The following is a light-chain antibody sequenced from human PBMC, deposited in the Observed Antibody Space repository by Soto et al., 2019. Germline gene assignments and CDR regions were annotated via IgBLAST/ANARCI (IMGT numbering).Light chain of an antibody. J-gene: IGKJ1*01. CDR3: QQYNNGWT. Sequence: EIVMTQSPATLSVSPGERATLSCRASQSVSSNLAWYQQKPGQAPRLLIYGASTRATGIPARFSGSESGTEFTLTISSLQSEDFAAYYCQQYNNGWTFGQGTKVDIK. V-gene: IGKV3-15*01. CDR2: GAS. CDR1: QSVSSN.